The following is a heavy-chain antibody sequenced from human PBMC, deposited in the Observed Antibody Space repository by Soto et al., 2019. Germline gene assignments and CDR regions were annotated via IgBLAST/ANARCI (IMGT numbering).Heavy chain of an antibody. Sequence: ASVKVSCKASGYTFTSYGISWVRQAPGQGLEWMGWISAYNGNTNYAQKLQGRVTMTTDTSTSTAYMELRSLRSDDTAVYYCARVGHKAMVQPPRNDYWGQGTLVTVSS. V-gene: IGHV1-18*01. CDR1: GYTFTSYG. D-gene: IGHD5-18*01. J-gene: IGHJ4*02. CDR3: ARVGHKAMVQPPRNDY. CDR2: ISAYNGNT.